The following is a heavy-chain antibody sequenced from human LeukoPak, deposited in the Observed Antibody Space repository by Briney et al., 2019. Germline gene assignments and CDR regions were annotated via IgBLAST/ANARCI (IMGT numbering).Heavy chain of an antibody. D-gene: IGHD7-27*01. Sequence: ASVNVSCKATGYTFASYGISWVRQAPGHGLEWMGWISSNSDNTNYAQKLQGRVTMTTDTSTSTAYMELRSLRSDDTALYFCARDWGSIKVIADYWGQGTLVTVSS. J-gene: IGHJ4*02. CDR3: ARDWGSIKVIADY. CDR2: ISSNSDNT. CDR1: GYTFASYG. V-gene: IGHV1-18*01.